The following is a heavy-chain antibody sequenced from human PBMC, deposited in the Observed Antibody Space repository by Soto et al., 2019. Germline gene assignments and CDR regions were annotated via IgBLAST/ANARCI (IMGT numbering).Heavy chain of an antibody. V-gene: IGHV4-61*08. CDR1: GGSISSGGYH. J-gene: IGHJ6*02. Sequence: SETLSLTCTVSGGSISSGGYHWSWIRQPPGKGLEWIGYIYYSGSTNYNPSLKSRVTISVDTSKNQFSLKLSSVTAADTAVYYCPRVVINSGVYYYYGMDVWGQGTTVTVSS. D-gene: IGHD3-22*01. CDR3: PRVVINSGVYYYYGMDV. CDR2: IYYSGST.